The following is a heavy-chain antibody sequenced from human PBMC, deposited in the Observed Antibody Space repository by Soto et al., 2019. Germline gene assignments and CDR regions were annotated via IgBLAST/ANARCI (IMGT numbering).Heavy chain of an antibody. Sequence: EVQLLESGGGLVQPGGSLRLSCAASGFTFSSYAMSWVRQAPGKGLEWVSGISGSGGTTYYPDSVKGRFTISRDNSKNTLYLQMNSLRAEDTALYYCAKDRRCASCSQVFFDCWGQGTLVTVSS. CDR1: GFTFSSYA. V-gene: IGHV3-23*01. CDR2: ISGSGGTT. D-gene: IGHD2-2*01. J-gene: IGHJ4*02. CDR3: AKDRRCASCSQVFFDC.